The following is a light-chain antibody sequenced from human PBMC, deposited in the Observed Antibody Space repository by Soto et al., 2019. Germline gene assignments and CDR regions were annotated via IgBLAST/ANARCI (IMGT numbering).Light chain of an antibody. CDR1: EDIRSD. V-gene: IGKV1-17*02. J-gene: IGKJ1*01. Sequence: DIQMTQSPSSRSASVGDRVTITCRASEDIRSDLGWYQQRPGRAPKRLIYATFTLQSGVPSRFSGSRSGTEFTSTISNLQHEDFATYYCLQFNSYPRTFGQGTKVEI. CDR2: ATF. CDR3: LQFNSYPRT.